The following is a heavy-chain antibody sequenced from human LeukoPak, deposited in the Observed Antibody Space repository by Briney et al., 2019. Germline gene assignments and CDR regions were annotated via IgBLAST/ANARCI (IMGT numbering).Heavy chain of an antibody. D-gene: IGHD3-22*01. CDR3: ARDLYYYDSSGYYYPLMDV. CDR1: GGSISSSSYY. Sequence: SETLSLTCTVSGGSISSSSYYWGWIRQPPGKGLEWIGSIYYSGSTNYNPSLKSRVTISVDTSKNQFSLKLSSVTAADTAVYYCARDLYYYDSSGYYYPLMDVWGQGTTVTVSS. CDR2: IYYSGST. J-gene: IGHJ6*02. V-gene: IGHV4-39*07.